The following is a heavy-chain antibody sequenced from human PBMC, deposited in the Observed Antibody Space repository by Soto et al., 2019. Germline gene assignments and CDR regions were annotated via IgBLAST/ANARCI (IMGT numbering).Heavy chain of an antibody. J-gene: IGHJ4*02. V-gene: IGHV1-3*01. Sequence: SVKVSCKASGYTFTSYAMHWVRQAPGQRLEWMGWINAGNGNTKYSQKFQGRVTITRDTSASTAYMELSSLRSEDTAGDYCASFFVNGRGSNEIYYLGLGAVVTVSA. CDR2: INAGNGNT. CDR1: GYTFTSYA. D-gene: IGHD3-3*01. CDR3: ASFFVNGRGSNEIYY.